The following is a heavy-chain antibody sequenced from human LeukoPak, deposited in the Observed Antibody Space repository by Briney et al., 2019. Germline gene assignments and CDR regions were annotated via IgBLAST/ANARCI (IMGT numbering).Heavy chain of an antibody. CDR3: AKYSRVDTTRDLDY. CDR2: IWYDGSNK. Sequence: GGSLRLSCAASGFTFSSYAMSWVRQAPGKGLEWVAVIWYDGSNKYYADSVKGRFTISRDNSKNTLYLQMISLRAEDTAVYYCAKYSRVDTTRDLDYWGQGTLVTVSS. V-gene: IGHV3-33*06. D-gene: IGHD3-3*01. J-gene: IGHJ4*02. CDR1: GFTFSSYA.